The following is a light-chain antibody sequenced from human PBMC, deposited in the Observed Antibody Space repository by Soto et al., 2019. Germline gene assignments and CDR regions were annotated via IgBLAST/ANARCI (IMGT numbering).Light chain of an antibody. V-gene: IGLV2-14*01. Sequence: QSVLTQPASVSGSPGQSITISCTGTSSDVGAYNFVSWYQHHPGRAPKLIIYEVTIRPSGVSNRFSGSKSGNTASLTISGLQAEDEADYYCCAYTSTSALYVFGTGTKVTVL. CDR1: SSDVGAYNF. CDR2: EVT. CDR3: CAYTSTSALYV. J-gene: IGLJ1*01.